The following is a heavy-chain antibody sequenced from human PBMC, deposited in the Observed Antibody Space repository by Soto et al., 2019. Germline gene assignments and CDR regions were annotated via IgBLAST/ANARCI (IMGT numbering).Heavy chain of an antibody. D-gene: IGHD5-12*01. CDR1: GFTFSSCS. V-gene: IGHV3-64D*08. Sequence: PLVPLRLDCSASGFTFSSCSMHWVSQDPGKGLEYVSAINNNGDSTYYADSVKGRFTISRDNSKNTLDLQMTSLRAEDTAVYYCVKDRYSGSSSLFCFDPWGQGTLVTVSA. CDR2: INNNGDST. J-gene: IGHJ5*02. CDR3: VKDRYSGSSSLFCFDP.